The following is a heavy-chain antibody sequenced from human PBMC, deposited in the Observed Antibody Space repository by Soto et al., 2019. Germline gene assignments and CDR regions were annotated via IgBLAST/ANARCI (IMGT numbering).Heavy chain of an antibody. D-gene: IGHD5-12*01. Sequence: SEALSLTCTVSGGSINTFYWSWVRQPAGKGLEWIGRIFSSGSTSFNPSLESRVAMSVDTSKNHFSLNLSSVTAADMAVYYCAREGSYSAYNFAHGIQLWSFDFWGQGALVTVSS. J-gene: IGHJ4*02. V-gene: IGHV4-4*07. CDR3: AREGSYSAYNFAHGIQLWSFDF. CDR1: GGSINTFY. CDR2: IFSSGST.